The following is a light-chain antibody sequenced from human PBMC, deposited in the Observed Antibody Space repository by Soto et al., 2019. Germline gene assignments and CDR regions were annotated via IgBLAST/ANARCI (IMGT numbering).Light chain of an antibody. V-gene: IGKV1-5*03. CDR2: KAS. J-gene: IGKJ1*01. Sequence: DVQMTQSPSTLSASVRDRVAITCRASQSISSWLAWYQQKTGKAPKLLIYKASSLESGVPSRFRGSGSGTEFTLTISRLQPDDVQTYYCLQYSSHSWTFGQGTKVDIK. CDR1: QSISSW. CDR3: LQYSSHSWT.